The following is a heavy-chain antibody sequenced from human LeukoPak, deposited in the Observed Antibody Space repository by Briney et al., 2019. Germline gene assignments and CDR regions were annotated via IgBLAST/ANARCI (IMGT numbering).Heavy chain of an antibody. D-gene: IGHD5-18*01. Sequence: SGGSLRLSCAASGFTFSSYWMSWVRQAPGKGLEWVANIKQDGSEKYYVDSVKGRFTISRDNAKNSLYLQMNSLRAEDTAVYYCASNVDTAMVGAFDIWGQGTMVTVSS. CDR2: IKQDGSEK. V-gene: IGHV3-7*01. CDR3: ASNVDTAMVGAFDI. J-gene: IGHJ3*02. CDR1: GFTFSSYW.